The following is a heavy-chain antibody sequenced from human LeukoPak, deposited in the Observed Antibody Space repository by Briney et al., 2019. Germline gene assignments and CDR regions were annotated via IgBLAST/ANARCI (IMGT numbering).Heavy chain of an antibody. CDR3: ARDSSSGWVEKGFDY. Sequence: GGSLRLSCAASGFTFDDYSMNWVRQAPGKGLEWVSSISSSSSYIYYADSVKGRFTISRDNAKNSLYLQMNSLRAEDTAVYYCARDSSSGWVEKGFDYWGQGTLVTVSS. CDR1: GFTFDDYS. J-gene: IGHJ4*02. D-gene: IGHD6-19*01. V-gene: IGHV3-21*01. CDR2: ISSSSSYI.